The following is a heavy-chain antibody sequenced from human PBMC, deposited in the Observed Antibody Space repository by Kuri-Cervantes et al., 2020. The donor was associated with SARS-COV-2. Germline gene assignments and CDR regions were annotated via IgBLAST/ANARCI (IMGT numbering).Heavy chain of an antibody. CDR1: GFTFSSYA. V-gene: IGHV3-23*01. D-gene: IGHD5-24*01. CDR3: ARLMAGLDGFNACDY. Sequence: GESLKISCAASGFTFSSYAMSWVRQAPGKGLEWVSAISGSGGSTYYADSVKGRFTISRDNSKNTLYLQMNSLRAEDTAVYYCARLMAGLDGFNACDYWGQGALVTVSS. CDR2: ISGSGGST. J-gene: IGHJ4*02.